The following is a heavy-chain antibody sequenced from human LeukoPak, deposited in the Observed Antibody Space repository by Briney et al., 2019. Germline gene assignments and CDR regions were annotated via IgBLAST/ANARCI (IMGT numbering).Heavy chain of an antibody. D-gene: IGHD4-17*01. J-gene: IGHJ4*03. CDR2: IDPNSGGT. V-gene: IGHV1-2*02. Sequence: ASVKVSCKASGYTFTGYYMHWVRQAPGQGLEWMGWIDPNSGGTNSAQKFRGRVTMTRDTSISTAYMELTRLTSDDTAAYYCARDGEDGSYLDYWGQGTLVTVSS. CDR1: GYTFTGYY. CDR3: ARDGEDGSYLDY.